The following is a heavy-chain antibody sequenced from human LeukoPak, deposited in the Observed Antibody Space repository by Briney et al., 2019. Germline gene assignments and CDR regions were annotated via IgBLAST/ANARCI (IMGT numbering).Heavy chain of an antibody. V-gene: IGHV3-33*01. Sequence: GGSLRLSCAASGFTFSVYGMHWVRQAPGKGLEWVAVIWFDGSNKYYEDSVKGRFTISRDNSKNTLYLQMNSLRADDTAVYYCARDVSPYGSGSYFYYWGQGTLVTVSS. CDR3: ARDVSPYGSGSYFYY. CDR2: IWFDGSNK. D-gene: IGHD3-10*01. CDR1: GFTFSVYG. J-gene: IGHJ4*02.